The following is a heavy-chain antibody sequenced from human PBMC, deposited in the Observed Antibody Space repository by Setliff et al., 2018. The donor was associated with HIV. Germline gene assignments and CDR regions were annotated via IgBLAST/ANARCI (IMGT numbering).Heavy chain of an antibody. J-gene: IGHJ4*02. Sequence: NPSETLSLTCSVSGGSINKDFWSWIRQSPGKGLEWIGYITAGGGAAYNPSLRSRVTILAETTKNRFSLRLTSVTAADTAMYYCARGFDYAQRPPLYYFDYWGQGTLVTVSS. D-gene: IGHD2-2*01. CDR2: ITAGGGA. V-gene: IGHV4-4*09. CDR3: ARGFDYAQRPPLYYFDY. CDR1: GGSINKDF.